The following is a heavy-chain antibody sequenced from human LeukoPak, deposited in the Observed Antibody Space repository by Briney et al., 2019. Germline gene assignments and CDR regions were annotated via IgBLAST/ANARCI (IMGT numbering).Heavy chain of an antibody. CDR1: GFTFSSHD. D-gene: IGHD3-22*01. CDR3: ARGRGYYYDSSGYHGGSWFDP. Sequence: GGSLRLSCAASGFTFSSHDMHWVRQATGKGLEWVSAIGTAGDTYYPGSVKGRFTISRENAKNSLYLQMNSLRAGDTAVYYCARGRGYYYDSSGYHGGSWFDPWGQGTLVTVSS. J-gene: IGHJ5*02. CDR2: IGTAGDT. V-gene: IGHV3-13*01.